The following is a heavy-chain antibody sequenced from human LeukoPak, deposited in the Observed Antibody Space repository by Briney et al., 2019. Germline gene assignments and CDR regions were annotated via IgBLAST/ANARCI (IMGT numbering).Heavy chain of an antibody. V-gene: IGHV3-23*01. CDR2: ISGSGSST. CDR1: GFTFSSYD. CDR3: AKDQQRYCSGGSCLNSFDY. D-gene: IGHD2-15*01. J-gene: IGHJ4*02. Sequence: AGGSLRLSCAASGFTFSSYDMSWVRQAPGKGLEWVSAISGSGSSTYYADSVKGRFTISRDNSKNTLYLQMNSLRAEDTAVYYCAKDQQRYCSGGSCLNSFDYWGQGTLVTVSS.